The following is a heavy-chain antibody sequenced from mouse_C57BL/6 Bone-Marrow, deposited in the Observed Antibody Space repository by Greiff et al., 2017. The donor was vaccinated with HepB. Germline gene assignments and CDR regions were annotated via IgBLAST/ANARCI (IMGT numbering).Heavy chain of an antibody. CDR2: IDPSDSYT. V-gene: IGHV1-69*01. D-gene: IGHD1-1*01. J-gene: IGHJ1*03. Sequence: QVQLKHPGAELVMPGASVKLSCKASGYTFTSYWMHWVKQRPGQGLEWIGEIDPSDSYTNYNQKFKGKSTLTVDKSSSTAYMQLSSLTSEDSAVYYCARGAVVASYWYFDVWGTGTTVTVSS. CDR3: ARGAVVASYWYFDV. CDR1: GYTFTSYW.